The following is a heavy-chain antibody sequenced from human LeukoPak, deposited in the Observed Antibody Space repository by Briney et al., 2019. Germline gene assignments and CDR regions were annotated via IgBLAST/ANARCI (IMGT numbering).Heavy chain of an antibody. J-gene: IGHJ4*02. Sequence: SDTLSLTCTASGSSISSGSYYGSWIRPPAGKGLEWIGRIYTSGSTNYNPSLKSRVTISVDTSKNQFSLKLSSVTAADTAVYYCARGGGNSPLWGQGTLVTVSS. CDR2: IYTSGST. V-gene: IGHV4-61*02. CDR1: GSSISSGSYY. D-gene: IGHD4-23*01. CDR3: ARGGGNSPL.